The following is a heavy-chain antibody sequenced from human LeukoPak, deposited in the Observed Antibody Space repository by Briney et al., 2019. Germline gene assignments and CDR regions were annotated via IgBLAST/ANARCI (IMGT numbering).Heavy chain of an antibody. Sequence: AASVKVSCKASGGTFSSYAISWVRQAPGQGLEWMGGIIPIFSTANYAQKFQGRVTITPDESTSTAYMELSSLRSEDTAVYYCATGHHYDFWSGYYNYYYYMDVWGKGTTVTVSS. CDR3: ATGHHYDFWSGYYNYYYYMDV. D-gene: IGHD3-3*01. J-gene: IGHJ6*03. CDR1: GGTFSSYA. V-gene: IGHV1-69*01. CDR2: IIPIFSTA.